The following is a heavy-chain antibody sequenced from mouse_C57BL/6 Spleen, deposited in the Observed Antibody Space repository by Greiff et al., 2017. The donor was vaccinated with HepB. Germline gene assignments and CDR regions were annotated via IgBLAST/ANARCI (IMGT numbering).Heavy chain of an antibody. CDR3: AKKSHYAMDY. CDR2: ISSGSSTI. V-gene: IGHV5-17*01. Sequence: EVKLVESGGGLVKPGGSLKLSWAASGFTFSDYGMHWVRQAPEKGLEWVAYISSGSSTIYYADTVKGRFTISRDNAKNTLFLQMTSLRSEDTAMYYCAKKSHYAMDYWGQGTSVTVSS. J-gene: IGHJ4*01. CDR1: GFTFSDYG.